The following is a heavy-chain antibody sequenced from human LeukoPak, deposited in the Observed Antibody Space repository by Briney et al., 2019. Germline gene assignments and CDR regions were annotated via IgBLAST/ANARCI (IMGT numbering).Heavy chain of an antibody. CDR2: ISSDGSIK. Sequence: GGSLRLSGAASGFTFSSYWMNWARQAPGKGLEWVAVISSDGSIKVYADSVKGRFTLSRDNSINTVDLQMNSLRAEDTAVYYCVKEYHSRGFGAYFDYWGQGTLVTVSS. V-gene: IGHV3-30*18. CDR1: GFTFSSYW. CDR3: VKEYHSRGFGAYFDY. J-gene: IGHJ4*02. D-gene: IGHD3-3*01.